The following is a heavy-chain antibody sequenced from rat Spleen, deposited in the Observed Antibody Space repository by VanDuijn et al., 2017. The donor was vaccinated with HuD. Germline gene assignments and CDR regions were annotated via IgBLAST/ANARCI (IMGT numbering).Heavy chain of an antibody. CDR1: GFTFSSYW. CDR2: INTDGGST. CDR3: AKEGGWGTTEGDYFDY. J-gene: IGHJ2*01. Sequence: EVQLVETGGGLVQPGRSLKLSCVASGFTFSSYWMYWIRQAPGKGLEWVSSINTDGGSTYYPDSVKGRFTISRDNAENTVYLQMNSLRSEDKATYSCAKEGGWGTTEGDYFDYWGQGVMVTVSS. D-gene: IGHD1-11*01. V-gene: IGHV5-58*01.